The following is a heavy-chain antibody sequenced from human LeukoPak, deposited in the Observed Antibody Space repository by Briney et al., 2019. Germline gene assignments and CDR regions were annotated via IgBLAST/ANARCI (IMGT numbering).Heavy chain of an antibody. D-gene: IGHD1-7*01. Sequence: NPSETLSLTCAVYGGSFSNYYWSWIRQPPGKGLEWIGEINDSGRTNYNPSLMSRVTVSVDTSKKQFSLRLTSVTAPDTAVYYCARRWNYGRNYYIDVWGKGATVSVSS. CDR2: INDSGRT. CDR3: ARRWNYGRNYYIDV. V-gene: IGHV4-34*01. J-gene: IGHJ6*03. CDR1: GGSFSNYY.